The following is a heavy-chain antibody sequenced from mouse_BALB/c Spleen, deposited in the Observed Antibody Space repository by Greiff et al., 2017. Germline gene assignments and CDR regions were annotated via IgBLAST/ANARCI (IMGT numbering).Heavy chain of an antibody. CDR1: GFAFSSYD. CDR2: ISSGGGST. J-gene: IGHJ4*01. CDR3: ARERVITTGVYYAMDY. D-gene: IGHD2-4*01. V-gene: IGHV5-12-1*01. Sequence: EVKLVESGGGLVKPGGSLKLSCAASGFAFSSYDMSWVRQTPEKRLEWVAYISSGGGSTYYPDTVKGRFTISRDNAKNTLYLQMSSLKSEDTAMYYCARERVITTGVYYAMDYWGQGTSVTVSS.